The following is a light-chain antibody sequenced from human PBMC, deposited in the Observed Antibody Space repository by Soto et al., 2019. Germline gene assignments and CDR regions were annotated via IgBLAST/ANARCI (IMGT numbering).Light chain of an antibody. CDR2: AAS. CDR3: QQSDRTPPT. CDR1: QRMRND. J-gene: IGKJ4*01. Sequence: AIQMTQSPSSLSASVGDRVTITCRASQRMRNDLGWYQQKPGKAPKLLIYAASTLQSGVPSRFSGSGSGTDFTLTISSLQPEDFATYYCQQSDRTPPTFGGGTKVDIK. V-gene: IGKV1-6*01.